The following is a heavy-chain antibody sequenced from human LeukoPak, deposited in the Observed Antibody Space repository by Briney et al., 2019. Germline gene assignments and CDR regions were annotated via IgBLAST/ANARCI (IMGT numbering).Heavy chain of an antibody. J-gene: IGHJ4*02. V-gene: IGHV3-21*01. CDR1: GFTFSSCG. D-gene: IGHD1-14*01. CDR3: ATETIGRHYDY. Sequence: GGSLRLSCAASGFTFSSCGFNWVRQAPGKGLEWVSSIGPTGTDRYYADSVRGRVTISRDNAKNSMHLQMDSLRDEDTAVYYCATETIGRHYDYWGQGTLLTVSS. CDR2: IGPTGTDR.